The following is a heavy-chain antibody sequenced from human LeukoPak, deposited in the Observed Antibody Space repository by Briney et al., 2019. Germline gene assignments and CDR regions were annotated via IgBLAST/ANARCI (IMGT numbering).Heavy chain of an antibody. D-gene: IGHD3-10*01. V-gene: IGHV3-48*03. CDR1: GFTFSSYE. CDR3: ATRKSYYYGSGKLAYYYYGMDV. Sequence: PGGSLRLSCAASGFTFSSYEMNWVRQAPGKRLEWVSYISSSGSTIYYADSVKGRFTISRDNAKNSLYLQMNSLRAEDTAVYYCATRKSYYYGSGKLAYYYYGMDVWGQGTTVTVSS. CDR2: ISSSGSTI. J-gene: IGHJ6*02.